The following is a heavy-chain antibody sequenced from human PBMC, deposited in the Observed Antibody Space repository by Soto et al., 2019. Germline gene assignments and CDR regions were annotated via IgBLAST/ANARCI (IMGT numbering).Heavy chain of an antibody. D-gene: IGHD1-1*01. CDR1: GFTFSDYA. CDR2: TSYDGNNE. V-gene: IGHV3-30*18. J-gene: IGHJ4*02. CDR3: AKDKGVFNWATSYFDY. Sequence: GGSLRLSCAASGFTFSDYAMHWVRQAPGKGLEWVALTSYDGNNEYYTDSVKGRFTISRDNSKNTLFLQMNSPRPEDTAVYYCAKDKGVFNWATSYFDYWGQGALVTVSS.